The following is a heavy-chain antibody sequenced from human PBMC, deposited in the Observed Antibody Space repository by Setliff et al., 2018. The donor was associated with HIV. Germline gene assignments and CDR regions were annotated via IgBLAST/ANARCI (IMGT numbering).Heavy chain of an antibody. J-gene: IGHJ4*02. D-gene: IGHD3-10*01. CDR3: AKVMTLWFGASDS. Sequence: GESLTISCAASGFTFDDYAVTWVRQAPGKGLDYVSAISGSGTTTYYADSVRGRFTISRDNSTNTVYLQMHSLRAEDTALYYCAKVMTLWFGASDSWGQGTRVTVSS. CDR2: ISGSGTTT. CDR1: GFTFDDYA. V-gene: IGHV3-23*01.